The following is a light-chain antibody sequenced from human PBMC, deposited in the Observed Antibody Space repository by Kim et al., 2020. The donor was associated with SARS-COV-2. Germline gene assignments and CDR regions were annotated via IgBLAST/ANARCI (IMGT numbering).Light chain of an antibody. CDR3: CAWDGGQNGRL. J-gene: IGLJ3*02. Sequence: GQWVTISCSGSNSNIGTHTVNWCHQHPGTAPKHLIYNGDNGPSGVPARFSGSKSGTSAALAISGRHPEDEADDYCCAWDGGQNGRLFGGGTQLTVL. V-gene: IGLV1-44*01. CDR2: NGD. CDR1: NSNIGTHT.